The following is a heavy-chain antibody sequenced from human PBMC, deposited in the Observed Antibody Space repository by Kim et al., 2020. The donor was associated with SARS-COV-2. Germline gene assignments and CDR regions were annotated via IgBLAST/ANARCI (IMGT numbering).Heavy chain of an antibody. CDR2: LYYTTST. CDR1: GGSVSSAANY. J-gene: IGHJ3*01. CDR3: ARVSSDAFDF. V-gene: IGHV4-61*08. Sequence: SETLSLTCTVSGGSVSSAANYWSWIRQPPGKELEWIGYLYYTTSTNYNPSLRGRVTISPDTSKNQFSLRLSSVTAADTAVYYCARVSSDAFDFWGQGT.